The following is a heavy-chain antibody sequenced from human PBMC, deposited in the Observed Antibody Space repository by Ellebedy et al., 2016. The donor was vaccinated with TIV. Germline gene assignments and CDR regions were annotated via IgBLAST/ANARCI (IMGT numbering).Heavy chain of an antibody. CDR3: ASRGSPPY. D-gene: IGHD1-1*01. Sequence: GESLKISCAASGFTFSGYGMHWVRQAPGKGLEWVAFIRHDESYKYHADSVEGRFTISRDNAKNSLFLEMSSLRGEDTAVYYCASRGSPPYWGQGTLVTVSS. CDR1: GFTFSGYG. V-gene: IGHV3-30*02. J-gene: IGHJ4*02. CDR2: IRHDESYK.